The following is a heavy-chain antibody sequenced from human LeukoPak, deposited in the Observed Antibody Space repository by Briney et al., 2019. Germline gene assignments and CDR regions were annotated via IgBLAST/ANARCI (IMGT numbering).Heavy chain of an antibody. J-gene: IGHJ4*02. CDR1: DVSISTNY. D-gene: IGHD6-13*01. Sequence: SETLSLTCNVSDVSISTNYWSWIRQPPGKGLEWIGRIHTSGITNHNPSLKSRVTMSLDTSKNQFSLHLSSVTAADTAVYYCAREDYSSRGLDYWGQGTLVTFSS. V-gene: IGHV4-4*07. CDR2: IHTSGIT. CDR3: AREDYSSRGLDY.